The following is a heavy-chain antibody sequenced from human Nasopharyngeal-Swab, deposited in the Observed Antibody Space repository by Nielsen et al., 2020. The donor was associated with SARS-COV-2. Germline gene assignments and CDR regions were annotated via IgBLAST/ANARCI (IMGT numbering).Heavy chain of an antibody. CDR3: AKAEGSNNYYYYGMDV. CDR2: ISGSGGST. V-gene: IGHV3-23*01. Sequence: WIRQPPGKGLEWVSAISGSGGSTYYADSVKGRFTISRDNSKNTLYLQMNSLRAEDTAVYCCAKAEGSNNYYYYGMDVWGQGTTVTVSS. D-gene: IGHD6-13*01. J-gene: IGHJ6*02.